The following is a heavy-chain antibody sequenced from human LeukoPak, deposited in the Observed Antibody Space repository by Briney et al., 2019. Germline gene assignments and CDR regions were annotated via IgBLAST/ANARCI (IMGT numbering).Heavy chain of an antibody. J-gene: IGHJ3*02. V-gene: IGHV3-7*01. Sequence: GGSLRLSCAASGFTFSSYWMSWVRQAPGKGLEWVANIKQDGSEKYYVDSVKGRFTISRDNSKNTLYLQMNSLRAEDTAVYYCARDRVYDILTGPLGHAFDIWGQGTMVTVSS. D-gene: IGHD3-9*01. CDR1: GFTFSSYW. CDR2: IKQDGSEK. CDR3: ARDRVYDILTGPLGHAFDI.